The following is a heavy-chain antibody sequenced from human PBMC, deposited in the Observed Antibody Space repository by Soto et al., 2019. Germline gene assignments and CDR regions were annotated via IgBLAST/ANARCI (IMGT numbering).Heavy chain of an antibody. V-gene: IGHV3-30*18. CDR2: ISNDGSNK. CDR3: AQDKWVETAMPVHPFYY. J-gene: IGHJ4*02. CDR1: GLTFGSYG. D-gene: IGHD5-18*01. Sequence: PGGSLRRSWPASGLTFGSYGMQWVRQAPGTGLEWVAVISNDGSNKYYADSVKARFPISRDNSKNALYLQMNRLRAEDTAVYYCAQDKWVETAMPVHPFYYWAQEILV.